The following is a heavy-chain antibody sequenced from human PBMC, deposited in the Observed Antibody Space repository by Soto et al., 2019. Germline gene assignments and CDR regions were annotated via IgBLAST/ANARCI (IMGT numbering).Heavy chain of an antibody. CDR2: SYHSGTT. J-gene: IGHJ2*01. V-gene: IGHV4-30-2*01. D-gene: IGHD1-26*01. CDR1: GASIGSGGYA. Sequence: SEALSLTCAGSGASIGSGGYAVTWTGLTPGKGLEWIGRSYHSGTTNYNPSLKRRVTISVDRSKNHFSLELSSVTAADTAVYYCARGMDGTYYYWYFDAWGRGNLVTVSS. CDR3: ARGMDGTYYYWYFDA.